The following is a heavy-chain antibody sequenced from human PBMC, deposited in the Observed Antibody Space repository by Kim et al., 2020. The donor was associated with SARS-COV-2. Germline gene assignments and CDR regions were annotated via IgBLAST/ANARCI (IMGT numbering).Heavy chain of an antibody. Sequence: GGSLRLSCAASGFTFSSYAMSWVRQAPGKGLEWVSAISGSGGSTYYADSVKGRFTISRDNSKNTLYLQMNSLRAEDTAVYYCAKDSTALDYVWGSYPLFDYWGQGTLVTVSS. V-gene: IGHV3-23*01. CDR3: AKDSTALDYVWGSYPLFDY. J-gene: IGHJ4*02. D-gene: IGHD3-16*02. CDR2: ISGSGGST. CDR1: GFTFSSYA.